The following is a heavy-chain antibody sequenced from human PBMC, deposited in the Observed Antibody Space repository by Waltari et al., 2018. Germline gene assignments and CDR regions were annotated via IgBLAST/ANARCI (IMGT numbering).Heavy chain of an antibody. CDR3: ARAQLRITMIVVDNGFDP. V-gene: IGHV1-46*01. J-gene: IGHJ5*02. Sequence: RVPGQGLEWMGIINPIGGSTSYAQKFQGRVTMTRDTDTSTVYMELSSLRSEDTAVYYCARAQLRITMIVVDNGFDPCGQGTLVTVSS. D-gene: IGHD3-22*01. CDR2: INPIGGST.